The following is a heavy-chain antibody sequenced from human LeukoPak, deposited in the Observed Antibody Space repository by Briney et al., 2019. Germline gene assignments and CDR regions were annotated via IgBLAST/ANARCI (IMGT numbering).Heavy chain of an antibody. V-gene: IGHV3-21*01. CDR1: GFTFSSYA. CDR2: ISSSSSYI. J-gene: IGHJ4*02. CDR3: ARGVAYYDSSGYYNGVMLDY. Sequence: GGSLRLSCAASGFTFSSYAMSWVRQAPGKGLEWVSSISSSSSYIYYADSVKGRFTISRDNAKNSLYLQMNSLRAEDTAVYYCARGVAYYDSSGYYNGVMLDYWGQGTLVTVSS. D-gene: IGHD3-22*01.